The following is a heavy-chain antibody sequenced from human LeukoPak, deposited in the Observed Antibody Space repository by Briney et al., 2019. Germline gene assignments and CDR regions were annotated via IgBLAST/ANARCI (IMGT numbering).Heavy chain of an antibody. V-gene: IGHV1-2*02. CDR3: ARDGTFSMVRGVIIRSRWFDP. J-gene: IGHJ5*02. CDR2: INPNSGGT. Sequence: ASVKVSCKASGYTFSNYCMHWVRQAPGQGLEWMGWINPNSGGTNYAQKFQGRVTMTRDTSISTAYMELSRLRSDDTAVYYCARDGTFSMVRGVIIRSRWFDPWGQGTLVTVSS. D-gene: IGHD3-10*01. CDR1: GYTFSNYC.